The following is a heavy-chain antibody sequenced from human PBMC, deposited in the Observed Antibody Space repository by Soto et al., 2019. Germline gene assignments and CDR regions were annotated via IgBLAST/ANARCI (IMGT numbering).Heavy chain of an antibody. CDR1: GFTFSSYA. D-gene: IGHD3-10*01. CDR2: ISGRGGST. CDR3: AKDKGYGSGSYSHWFDP. V-gene: IGHV3-23*01. J-gene: IGHJ5*02. Sequence: EVQLLESGGGLVQPGGSLRLSCAASGFTFSSYAMSWVRQAPGKGLEWVAAISGRGGSTYYADCVKGRLTISRNNSKNTFYMQMISLRADDTAVYYCAKDKGYGSGSYSHWFDPWGQGTLVTVSS.